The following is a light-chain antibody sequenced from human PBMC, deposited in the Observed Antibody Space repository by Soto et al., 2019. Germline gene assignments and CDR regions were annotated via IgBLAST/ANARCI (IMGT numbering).Light chain of an antibody. V-gene: IGLV2-14*01. CDR1: SSDVGRYNY. J-gene: IGLJ1*01. CDR3: RSYTLIHSSV. Sequence: QSALAQPASVSGSPGQSIAISCTGTSSDVGRYNYVSWFQQHPGKAPKLMIYDVSNRPSGVSDRFSGSKSGNTASLTISGLQAVVEAVHHRRSYTLIHSSVFGTARKVTVL. CDR2: DVS.